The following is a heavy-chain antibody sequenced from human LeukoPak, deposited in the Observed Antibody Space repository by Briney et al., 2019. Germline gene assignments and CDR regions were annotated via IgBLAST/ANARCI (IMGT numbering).Heavy chain of an antibody. Sequence: ASVKVSCKASRYTFTGYYMHWVRQAPGQGLEWMGRINPNSGGTNYAQKFQGRVTMTRDTSISTAYMELSRLRSDDTAVYYCARHVAARPYNYWGQGTLVTVSS. J-gene: IGHJ4*02. V-gene: IGHV1-2*06. CDR2: INPNSGGT. CDR3: ARHVAARPYNY. CDR1: RYTFTGYY. D-gene: IGHD6-6*01.